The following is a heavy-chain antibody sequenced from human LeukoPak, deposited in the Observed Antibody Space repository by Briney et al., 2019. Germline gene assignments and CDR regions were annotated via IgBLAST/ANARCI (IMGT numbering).Heavy chain of an antibody. V-gene: IGHV4-34*01. CDR1: GESMIGHY. CDR3: ARATASGSGRAYDH. J-gene: IGHJ4*02. CDR2: IHHSGGT. Sequence: SETLSLTCAVYGESMIGHYWTWIRQPPGKRLEWIGEIHHSGGTNSNPSLKNRLTMSIDMSKNQSSLKLKSVTAADTAVYYCARATASGSGRAYDHWAQGNLVPVSS. D-gene: IGHD3-10*01.